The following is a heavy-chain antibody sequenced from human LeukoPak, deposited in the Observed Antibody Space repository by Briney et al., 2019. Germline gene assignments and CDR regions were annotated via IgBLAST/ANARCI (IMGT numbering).Heavy chain of an antibody. CDR1: GGSISSSSYY. Sequence: SETLSLTCTVSGGSISSSSYYWGWIRQPPGKGLEWIGSIYYSGSTYYNPSLKSRVTISVDTSKNQLSLKLSSVTAADTAVYYCARDIAAAGDAFDIWGQGTMVTVSS. CDR2: IYYSGST. CDR3: ARDIAAAGDAFDI. J-gene: IGHJ3*02. V-gene: IGHV4-39*07. D-gene: IGHD6-13*01.